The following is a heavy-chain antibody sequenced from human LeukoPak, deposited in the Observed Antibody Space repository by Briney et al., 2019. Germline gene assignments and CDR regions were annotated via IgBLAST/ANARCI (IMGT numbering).Heavy chain of an antibody. CDR2: ISGGGDFT. Sequence: GGSLRLSCAASGFTFSSYGMSWVRQAPGKGLEWVSAISGGGDFTYYADSVKGRFTISRDNAKNSLYLQMNRLRAEDTAVYYCARDYSSSWYNFDYWGQGTLVTVSS. CDR3: ARDYSSSWYNFDY. V-gene: IGHV3-21*01. D-gene: IGHD6-13*01. J-gene: IGHJ4*02. CDR1: GFTFSSYG.